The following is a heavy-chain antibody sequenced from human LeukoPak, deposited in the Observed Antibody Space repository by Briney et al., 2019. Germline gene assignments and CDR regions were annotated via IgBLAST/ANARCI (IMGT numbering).Heavy chain of an antibody. V-gene: IGHV1-46*01. CDR2: IHPSGGSA. Sequence: GAAVKVSCKASGYTFTSYFMHWVRQAPGQGLEWMGIIHPSGGSASYALNFQGRVTMTRDTSTSTVYMELSSLRSEDTAVYYCARDASCSGGNCYAWFDPWGQGTLVTVSS. D-gene: IGHD2-15*01. CDR3: ARDASCSGGNCYAWFDP. CDR1: GYTFTSYF. J-gene: IGHJ5*01.